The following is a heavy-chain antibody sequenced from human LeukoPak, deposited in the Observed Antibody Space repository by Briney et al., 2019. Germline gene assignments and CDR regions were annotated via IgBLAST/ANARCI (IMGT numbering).Heavy chain of an antibody. Sequence: PSETLSLTCTVSGGSISSYYWSGIRQPPGKGLEWIGYIYDSGTTNYNPSLKSRVTVSVDTSKNQFSLKLSSVTAADTAVYYCARDPGGYFFDYWGQGTLVTVSS. V-gene: IGHV4-59*01. D-gene: IGHD3-10*01. J-gene: IGHJ4*02. CDR3: ARDPGGYFFDY. CDR2: IYDSGTT. CDR1: GGSISSYY.